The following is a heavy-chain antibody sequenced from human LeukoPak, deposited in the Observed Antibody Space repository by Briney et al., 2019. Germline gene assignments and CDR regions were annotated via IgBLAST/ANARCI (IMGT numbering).Heavy chain of an antibody. CDR3: ARVFSRVWPAADNWFDP. CDR1: VYTFTSYG. J-gene: IGHJ5*02. CDR2: ISVYNGNT. Sequence: ASVKLSCKASVYTFTSYGIRWVRQPPAQGLEGMGWISVYNGNTNYAQKLQGRVTMTTDTSTSTAYMELRSLRSDDTAVYYCARVFSRVWPAADNWFDPWGQGTLVTVSS. V-gene: IGHV1-18*01. D-gene: IGHD2-2*01.